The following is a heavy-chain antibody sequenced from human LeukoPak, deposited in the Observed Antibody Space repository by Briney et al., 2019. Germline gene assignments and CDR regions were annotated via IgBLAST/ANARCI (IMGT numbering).Heavy chain of an antibody. CDR3: ARGNYEFLEAIHYYTDV. V-gene: IGHV4-4*07. CDR2: FYNSGNT. J-gene: IGHJ6*03. Sequence: SETLSLTCTVSGGSISDYYWSWIRQPAGKGLEWMGRFYNSGNTNYNPSLKSRLTMSVDTSENQFSLKLSSVTAADTAVYYCARGNYEFLEAIHYYTDVWGKGTTVTVSS. D-gene: IGHD3-3*01. CDR1: GGSISDYY.